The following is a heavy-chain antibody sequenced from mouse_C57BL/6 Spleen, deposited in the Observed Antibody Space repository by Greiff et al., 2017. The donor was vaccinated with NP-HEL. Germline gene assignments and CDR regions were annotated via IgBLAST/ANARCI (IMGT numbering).Heavy chain of an antibody. CDR3: ARLYDYGTWCAD. D-gene: IGHD2-4*01. Sequence: QVQLQQSGAELARPGASVKMSCKASGYTFTSYTMHWVKQRPGQGLEWVGYINPSSGYTKYNQKFKDKATLTADKSSSTAYMHLSSLTSEDSAVYYCARLYDYGTWCADWGQGTLVTVSA. J-gene: IGHJ3*01. V-gene: IGHV1-4*01. CDR2: INPSSGYT. CDR1: GYTFTSYT.